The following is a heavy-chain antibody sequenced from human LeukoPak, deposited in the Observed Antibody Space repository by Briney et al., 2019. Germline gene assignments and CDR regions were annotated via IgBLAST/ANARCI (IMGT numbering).Heavy chain of an antibody. CDR3: TRDYGARDD. J-gene: IGHJ4*02. D-gene: IGHD4-17*01. CDR1: GFTFKSTC. CDR2: ISSSGSYI. Sequence: GGSLRLSCAVSGFTFKSTCMNWVRQAPGKGLEWVSSISSSGSYIHYADSVKGRFTVSRDNDNDTLYLHMTGLSAEDSATYYCTRDYGARDDWGQGTLVTVSS. V-gene: IGHV3-21*01.